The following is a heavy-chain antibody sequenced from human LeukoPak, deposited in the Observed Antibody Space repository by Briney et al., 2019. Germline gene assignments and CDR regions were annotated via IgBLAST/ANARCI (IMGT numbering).Heavy chain of an antibody. V-gene: IGHV4-59*01. Sequence: SETLSLTCTVSGGSISSYYWSWIRQPPGKGLEWIGYIYYSGSTNYNPSLKSRVTISVDTSKNQFSLKLSSVTAADTAAYYCARDRGLTKSGGVGFDYWGQGTLVTVSS. CDR3: ARDRGLTKSGGVGFDY. J-gene: IGHJ4*02. D-gene: IGHD3-10*02. CDR1: GGSISSYY. CDR2: IYYSGST.